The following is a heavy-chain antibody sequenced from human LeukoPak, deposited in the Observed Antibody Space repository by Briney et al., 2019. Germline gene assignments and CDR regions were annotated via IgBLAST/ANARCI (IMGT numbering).Heavy chain of an antibody. CDR3: TTDILTGYYVGLI. Sequence: PGGSLRLSCAASGFTFSNAWMSWVRQAPGQGLEWVGRIKSKTDGGTTDYATPVKGSFTISRDDSKNTLYLQMNGLKTEDTAVYYCTTDILTGYYVGLIWGQGTLVTVSS. CDR2: IKSKTDGGTT. J-gene: IGHJ4*02. V-gene: IGHV3-15*01. CDR1: GFTFSNAW. D-gene: IGHD3-9*01.